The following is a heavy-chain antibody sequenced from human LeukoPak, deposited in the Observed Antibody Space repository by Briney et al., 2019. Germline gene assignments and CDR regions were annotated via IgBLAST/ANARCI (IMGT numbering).Heavy chain of an antibody. V-gene: IGHV3-23*01. CDR2: ISGSGGST. CDR3: AKDFLSGSYGRAEYFQH. Sequence: GGSLRPSCAASGFTFSSYYMHWVRQAPGKGLEWVSAISGSGGSTYYADSVKGRFTISRDNSKNTLYLQMNSLRAEDTAVYYCAKDFLSGSYGRAEYFQHWGQGTLVTVSS. J-gene: IGHJ1*01. CDR1: GFTFSSYY. D-gene: IGHD1-26*01.